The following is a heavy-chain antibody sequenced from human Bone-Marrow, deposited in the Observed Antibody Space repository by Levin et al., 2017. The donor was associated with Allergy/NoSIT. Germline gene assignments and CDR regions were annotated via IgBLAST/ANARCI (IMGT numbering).Heavy chain of an antibody. CDR1: SLTTTGMC. V-gene: IGHV2-70*11. J-gene: IGHJ6*02. CDR3: ARAAAAGLSGYYYYYGMDV. Sequence: SLTTTGMCVSWIRQPPGKALEWLARIDWADDQYYSTSLKTRLSITKDTSKSQVVLTMTNMDPVDTGTYYCARAAAAGLSGYYYYYGMDVWGQGTTVTVSS. CDR2: IDWADDQ. D-gene: IGHD6-13*01.